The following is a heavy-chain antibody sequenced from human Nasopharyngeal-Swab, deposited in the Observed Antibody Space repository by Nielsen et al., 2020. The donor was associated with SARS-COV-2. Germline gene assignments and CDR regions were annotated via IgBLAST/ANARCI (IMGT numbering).Heavy chain of an antibody. CDR1: GFTFSNAW. CDR3: TTATYYYDGSGYANDASDI. Sequence: GGSLRLSCAASGFTFSNAWMSWVRQAPGRGLEWVGRIKKKTDGGTTDYAAPVKGRFTISRDDSKNMLYLQMSSLKTEDTGVYYCTTATYYYDGSGYANDASDIWGQGTMVTVSS. CDR2: IKKKTDGGTT. J-gene: IGHJ3*02. D-gene: IGHD3-22*01. V-gene: IGHV3-15*01.